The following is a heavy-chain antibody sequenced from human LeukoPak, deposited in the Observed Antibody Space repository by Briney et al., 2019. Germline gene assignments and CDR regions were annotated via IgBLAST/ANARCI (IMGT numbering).Heavy chain of an antibody. V-gene: IGHV4-34*01. CDR3: ARVVFGDSSKAFDS. J-gene: IGHJ4*02. CDR1: GESFSGYY. Sequence: SETLSLTCAVYGESFSGYYWTWIRQSPGKGLEWIGEINHRGRTNYNPSLKSRVTISVDTSRSQFSLNLTSLTAADTSVYYCARVVFGDSSKAFDSWGQGTLVTVSP. CDR2: INHRGRT. D-gene: IGHD4-17*01.